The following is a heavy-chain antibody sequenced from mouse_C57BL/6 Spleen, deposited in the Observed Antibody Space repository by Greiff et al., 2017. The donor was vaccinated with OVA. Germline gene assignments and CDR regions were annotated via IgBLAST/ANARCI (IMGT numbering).Heavy chain of an antibody. Sequence: VQLQQSGPELVKPGASVKISCKASGYTFTDYYMNWVKQSHGKSLEWIGDINPNNGGTSYNQKFKGKATLTVDKSSSTAYMELRSLTSEDSAVYYCARVYYDYIYAMDYWGQGTSVTVSS. CDR1: GYTFTDYY. D-gene: IGHD2-4*01. V-gene: IGHV1-26*01. CDR2: INPNNGGT. J-gene: IGHJ4*01. CDR3: ARVYYDYIYAMDY.